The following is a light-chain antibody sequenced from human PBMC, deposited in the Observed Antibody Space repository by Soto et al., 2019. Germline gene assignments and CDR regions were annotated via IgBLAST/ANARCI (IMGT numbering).Light chain of an antibody. CDR3: QQYGSSPT. V-gene: IGKV3-20*01. CDR2: AAS. CDR1: QSFSSSY. Sequence: EILFTQSPGTLSLSPGERATLSCRASQSFSSSYLAWYQQKPGEAPRLLIYAASSRATGIPDRLSGSVSGTDFTLTIRRLEPEDFAVYYCQQYGSSPTFGQGTKVDIK. J-gene: IGKJ1*01.